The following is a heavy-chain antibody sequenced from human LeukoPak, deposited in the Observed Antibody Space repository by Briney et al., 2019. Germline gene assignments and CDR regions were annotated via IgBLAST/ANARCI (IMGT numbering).Heavy chain of an antibody. Sequence: NPPETLSLTCTVSGGSISSSSYYWGWIRQPPGTGLEWIGYIYYSGSTNYNPSLKSRVTISVDTSKNQFSLKLSSVTAADTAVYYCARVLRGGSGSPLFDYWGQGTLVTVSS. J-gene: IGHJ4*02. CDR1: GGSISSSSYY. D-gene: IGHD3-10*01. CDR3: ARVLRGGSGSPLFDY. CDR2: IYYSGST. V-gene: IGHV4-61*05.